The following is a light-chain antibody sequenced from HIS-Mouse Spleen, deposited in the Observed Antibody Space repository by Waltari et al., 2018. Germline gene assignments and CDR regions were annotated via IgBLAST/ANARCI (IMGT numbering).Light chain of an antibody. J-gene: IGLJ2*01. CDR2: EDS. Sequence: SYELTQPPSVSVSPGQTARITCSGDALPKKYAYWSQQKSGQAPVLVIYEDSKRPSGIPERCSGSSSGTMATLTISGAQVEDEADYYCYSTDSSGNHRVFGGGTKLTVL. V-gene: IGLV3-10*01. CDR3: YSTDSSGNHRV. CDR1: ALPKKY.